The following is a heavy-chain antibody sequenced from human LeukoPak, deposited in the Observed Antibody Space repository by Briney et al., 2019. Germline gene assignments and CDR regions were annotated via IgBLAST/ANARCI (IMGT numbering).Heavy chain of an antibody. CDR2: INHSGST. D-gene: IGHD5-12*01. V-gene: IGHV4-34*01. J-gene: IGHJ4*02. Sequence: SETLSLTCAVYGGSFSGYYWSWIRQPPGKGPEWIGEINHSGSTNYNPSLKSRVTISVDTSKNQFSLKLSSVTAADTAVYYCARGSRGYSGYAVGKLDYWGQGTLVTVSS. CDR1: GGSFSGYY. CDR3: ARGSRGYSGYAVGKLDY.